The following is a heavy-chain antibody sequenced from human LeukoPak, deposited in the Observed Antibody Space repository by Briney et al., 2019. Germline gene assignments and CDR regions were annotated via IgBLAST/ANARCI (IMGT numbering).Heavy chain of an antibody. CDR3: AKDLTGIPGTTYYYYYYMDV. D-gene: IGHD1-7*01. Sequence: GGSLRLSCAASGFTFSSYSMNWVRQAPGKGLEWLSYISSTSSATYYADSLKGRFTISRDNAKNSLYLQMDSLRAEDTGVYYCAKDLTGIPGTTYYYYYYMDVWGKGTTVTVSS. CDR2: ISSTSSAT. V-gene: IGHV3-48*04. CDR1: GFTFSSYS. J-gene: IGHJ6*03.